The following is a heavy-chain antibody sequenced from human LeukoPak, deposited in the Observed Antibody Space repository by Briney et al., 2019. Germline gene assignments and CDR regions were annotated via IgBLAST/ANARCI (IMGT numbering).Heavy chain of an antibody. V-gene: IGHV3-21*01. CDR3: AREKSDRGGKETFDY. CDR1: GFTFSGYT. J-gene: IGHJ4*02. CDR2: ISSGSSYI. Sequence: PGGSQRLSCAASGFTFSGYTLNWVRQAPGKGLEWVSSISSGSSYIYYADSVKGRFIISRDNAKNSLYLQMKSLRAEDTAVYYCAREKSDRGGKETFDYWGQGTLVTVSS. D-gene: IGHD4-23*01.